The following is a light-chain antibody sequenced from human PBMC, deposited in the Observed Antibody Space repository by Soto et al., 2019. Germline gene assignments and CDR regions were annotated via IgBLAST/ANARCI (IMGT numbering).Light chain of an antibody. V-gene: IGKV3-20*01. CDR3: QQYGAIPPT. Sequence: EIVLTQFPGALSLSPGERVTLSCRASQTVSNKYLACYQQKSGQAPKFLIYGASNRATVIPHRFSGSGSGTDFTLTIIRLQHDDFAVYYCQQYGAIPPTFGGGTKVEIK. CDR2: GAS. J-gene: IGKJ4*01. CDR1: QTVSNKY.